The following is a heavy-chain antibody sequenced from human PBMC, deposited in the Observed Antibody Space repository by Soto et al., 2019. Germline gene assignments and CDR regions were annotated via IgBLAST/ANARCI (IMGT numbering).Heavy chain of an antibody. V-gene: IGHV2-5*02. J-gene: IGHJ4*02. CDR3: AHFFGKYSFCNRGYFDL. Sequence: SGHXLVNPTQTLTLTCTFSGFSLATRGLGVGWIRQPPGEALEWLAVIYWDDDKRYNPSLRARLAITKDNSRNHVVLTMTNMDPADTGTYYCAHFFGKYSFCNRGYFDLWGQGSLVTVSS. D-gene: IGHD3-3*01. CDR2: IYWDDDK. CDR1: GFSLATRGLG.